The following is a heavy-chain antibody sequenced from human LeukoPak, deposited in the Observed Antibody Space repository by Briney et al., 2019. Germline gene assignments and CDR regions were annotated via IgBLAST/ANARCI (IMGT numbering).Heavy chain of an antibody. CDR2: INPNSGGT. V-gene: IGHV1-2*02. J-gene: IGHJ4*02. CDR1: GYTFTGYY. Sequence: ASVKVSCKASGYTFTGYYMHWVRQAPGQGLEWMGWINPNSGGTNYAQKFQGRVTMTRDTSISTAYMQLSRLRSDDTAVYYCARGGSDSSGYYFLFDYWGKGTLATVSS. CDR3: ARGGSDSSGYYFLFDY. D-gene: IGHD3-22*01.